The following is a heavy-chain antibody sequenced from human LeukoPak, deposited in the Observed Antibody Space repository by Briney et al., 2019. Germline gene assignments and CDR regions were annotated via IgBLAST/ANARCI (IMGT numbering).Heavy chain of an antibody. V-gene: IGHV1-69*13. Sequence: SVKVSCKASGGTFSSYAISWVRQAPGQGLEWMGGIIPIFGTADYAQKFQGRVTITADESTSTAYMELSSLRSEDTAVYYCARLESIAARRGDYWGQGTLVTVSS. D-gene: IGHD6-6*01. J-gene: IGHJ4*02. CDR3: ARLESIAARRGDY. CDR1: GGTFSSYA. CDR2: IIPIFGTA.